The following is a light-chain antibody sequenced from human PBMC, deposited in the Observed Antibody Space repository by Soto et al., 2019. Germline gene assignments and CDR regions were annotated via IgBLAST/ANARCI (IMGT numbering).Light chain of an antibody. Sequence: DIQMTQSPTSLSASVGDIVSVTCRASQSISTFLNWYQQRPGDAPKLLIYAASSLQSGVPSRFSGSGSGADFTLPIGILQPEDFATYYCQQSYTTPRTFGQGTKV. J-gene: IGKJ1*01. V-gene: IGKV1-39*01. CDR1: QSISTF. CDR2: AAS. CDR3: QQSYTTPRT.